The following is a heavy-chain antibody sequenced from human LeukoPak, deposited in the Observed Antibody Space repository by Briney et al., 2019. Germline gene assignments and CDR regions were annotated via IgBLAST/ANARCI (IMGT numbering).Heavy chain of an antibody. CDR2: IKQDGSEK. CDR1: GFTFSSYS. D-gene: IGHD3-22*01. V-gene: IGHV3-7*01. CDR3: AKDEYARDPYYDSSGYYY. J-gene: IGHJ4*02. Sequence: PGGSLRLSCAASGFTFSSYSMNWVRQAPGKGLEWVANIKQDGSEKYYVDSVKGRFTISRDNSKNPLYLQMNSLRAEDTAVYYCAKDEYARDPYYDSSGYYYWGQGTLVTVSS.